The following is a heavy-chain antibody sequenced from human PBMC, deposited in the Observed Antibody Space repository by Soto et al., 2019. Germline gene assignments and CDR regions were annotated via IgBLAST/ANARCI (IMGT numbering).Heavy chain of an antibody. CDR3: ARALAGTEYYYYYGMDV. V-gene: IGHV1-69*01. J-gene: IGHJ6*02. CDR1: GGTFSSYA. Sequence: QVQLVQSWSEVKKPGSSVKVSCKASGGTFSSYAISWVRQAHGQGLEWMGGIIPIFGTANYAQKFQGRVTITADESTSTAYRELSSLRSEDTAVYYWARALAGTEYYYYYGMDVWGQGTTVTVSS. CDR2: IIPIFGTA. D-gene: IGHD6-19*01.